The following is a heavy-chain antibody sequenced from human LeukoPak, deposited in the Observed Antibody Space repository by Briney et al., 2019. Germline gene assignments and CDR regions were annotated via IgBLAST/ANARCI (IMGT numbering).Heavy chain of an antibody. J-gene: IGHJ4*02. D-gene: IGHD1-26*01. V-gene: IGHV3-23*01. CDR1: GFTFSSYA. Sequence: PGGSLRLSCAASGFTFSSYAMNWVRQAPGKGLEWVSAISGSGGSTYYADSVKGRFTISRDNSKNTLYLQMNSLRAEDTAVYYCAKDPYSGSYYGRGYFDYWGQGTLVTVSS. CDR2: ISGSGGST. CDR3: AKDPYSGSYYGRGYFDY.